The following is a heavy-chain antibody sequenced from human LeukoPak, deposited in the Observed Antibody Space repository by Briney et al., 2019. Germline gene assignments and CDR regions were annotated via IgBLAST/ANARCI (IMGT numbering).Heavy chain of an antibody. V-gene: IGHV1-69*05. CDR3: ARAYYDILTGFDY. J-gene: IGHJ4*02. CDR1: GYTFTGYY. Sequence: GASVKVSCKASGYTFTGYYMHWVRQAPGQGLEWMGGIIPIFGTANYAQKFQGRVTITTDESTSTAYMELSSLRSEDTAVYYCARAYYDILTGFDYWGQGTLVTVSS. CDR2: IIPIFGTA. D-gene: IGHD3-9*01.